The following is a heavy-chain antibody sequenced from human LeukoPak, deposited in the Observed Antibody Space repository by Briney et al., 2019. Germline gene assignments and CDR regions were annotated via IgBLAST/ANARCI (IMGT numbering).Heavy chain of an antibody. CDR2: ISWNSGNI. Sequence: QPGGSLRLSCAASGFTFDDYAMHWVRHAPGKGLEWVSGISWNSGNIGYADSVKGRFTISRENAKNSLYLQMNSLRAEDTALFYCAKNGGSGIPGAGTGYSFDYWGQGPLVPVSS. D-gene: IGHD6-19*01. CDR1: GFTFDDYA. V-gene: IGHV3-9*01. J-gene: IGHJ4*02. CDR3: AKNGGSGIPGAGTGYSFDY.